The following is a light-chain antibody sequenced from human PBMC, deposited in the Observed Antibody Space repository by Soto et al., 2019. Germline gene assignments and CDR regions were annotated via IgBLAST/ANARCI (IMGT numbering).Light chain of an antibody. CDR3: AAWDDSLNGYV. J-gene: IGLJ1*01. Sequence: QSVLTQPPSASGTPGQRVTISCSGSSSNIGSNSVNWYQQVPGTAPKLVIHSNNQRPSGVPGRFSGSKSGTSASLAIGGLLSEDESDYYCAAWDDSLNGYVFGTGTNVTVL. V-gene: IGLV1-44*01. CDR1: SSNIGSNS. CDR2: SNN.